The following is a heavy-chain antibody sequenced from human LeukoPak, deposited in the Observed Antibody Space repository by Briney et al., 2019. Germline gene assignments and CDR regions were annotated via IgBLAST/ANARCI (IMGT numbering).Heavy chain of an antibody. CDR1: RFTFSSNW. Sequence: PGGSLRLSCAASRFTFSSNWMHWARQGPGKGLVWVSRINPDGSRTDYAESVKGRFTISRDSAKNTLSLEMNSLGDEDTAVYYCSRDFNGRNDFWGQGTLVTVSS. CDR3: SRDFNGRNDF. J-gene: IGHJ4*02. V-gene: IGHV3-74*01. D-gene: IGHD1-14*01. CDR2: INPDGSRT.